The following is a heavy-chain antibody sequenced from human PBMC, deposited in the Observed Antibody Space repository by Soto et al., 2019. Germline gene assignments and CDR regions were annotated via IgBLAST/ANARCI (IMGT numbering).Heavy chain of an antibody. D-gene: IGHD3-10*01. J-gene: IGHJ4*02. Sequence: PSETLSLTCTISGGSVSNYYWSWIRQPPGKGLEWIGYVFYTGSTNYNPSLKSRVTMSVDTSKKQFSLNLNSVTAADTAVYYCARGDYASGTFPIDYWGQGKLVTLSS. CDR1: GGSVSNYY. V-gene: IGHV4-59*02. CDR2: VFYTGST. CDR3: ARGDYASGTFPIDY.